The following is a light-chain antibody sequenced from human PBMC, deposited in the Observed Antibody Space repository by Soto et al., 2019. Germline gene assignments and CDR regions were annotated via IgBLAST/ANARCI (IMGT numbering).Light chain of an antibody. CDR2: DVS. V-gene: IGLV2-14*01. CDR3: SSYTGTSTYV. Sequence: QSALTQPASVSGSPGQSITISCTGTSSDVGGYHYVSWYQQHPGKAPKLMIYDVSNRPSGISNRFSGSKSGNTASLTISGLQAEDEADYYCSSYTGTSTYVFGIGSKVTVL. J-gene: IGLJ1*01. CDR1: SSDVGGYHY.